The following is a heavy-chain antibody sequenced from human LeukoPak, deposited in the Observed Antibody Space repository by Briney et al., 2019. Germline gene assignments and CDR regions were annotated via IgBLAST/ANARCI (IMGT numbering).Heavy chain of an antibody. CDR2: MNPNSGNT. D-gene: IGHD3-10*01. V-gene: IGHV1-8*01. J-gene: IGHJ6*03. Sequence: ASVKVSCKASGYTFTSYDINWVRQATGQGLEWMGWMNPNSGNTGYAQKFQGRVTMTRNTSISTAYMELSSLRSEDTAVYYCARGHRQGGSGSYYKRDDYYYYMDVWGEGTTVTVSS. CDR1: GYTFTSYD. CDR3: ARGHRQGGSGSYYKRDDYYYYMDV.